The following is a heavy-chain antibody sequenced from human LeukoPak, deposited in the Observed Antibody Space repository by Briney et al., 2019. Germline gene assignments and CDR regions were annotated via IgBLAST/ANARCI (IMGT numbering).Heavy chain of an antibody. V-gene: IGHV3-23*01. D-gene: IGHD3-9*01. CDR1: GGSFSGYY. Sequence: ETLSLTCAVYGGSFSGYYWSWVRQAPGKGLEWVSAISGSGGSTYYADSVKGRFTISRDNSKNTLYLQMNSLRAEDTAVYYCAKEPPKYYDILTGPFDPWGQGTLVTVSS. CDR3: AKEPPKYYDILTGPFDP. J-gene: IGHJ5*02. CDR2: ISGSGGST.